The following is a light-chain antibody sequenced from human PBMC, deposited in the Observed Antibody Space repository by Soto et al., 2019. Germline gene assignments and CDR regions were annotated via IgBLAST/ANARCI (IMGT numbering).Light chain of an antibody. CDR3: TVWDDSLRGRL. Sequence: QLVLTQPPSAYGTPVQRVTISCSGTSSSIESNYVYWYQQLPGTAPRLLIYRNNQRPSGVPDRFSGSKSGTSASLAISALRSEDEADYYCTVWDDSLRGRLFGGGTKVTVL. V-gene: IGLV1-47*01. CDR2: RNN. CDR1: SSSIESNY. J-gene: IGLJ2*01.